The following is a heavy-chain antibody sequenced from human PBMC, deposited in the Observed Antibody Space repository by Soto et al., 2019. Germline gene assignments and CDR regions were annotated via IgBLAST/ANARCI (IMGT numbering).Heavy chain of an antibody. CDR2: INAGNGNT. V-gene: IGHV1-3*01. CDR3: ARDTGSGWYVPGDDAFDI. Sequence: ASVKVSWKAAGYAFTSYAMHWGRQAPGQRLEWMGWINAGNGNTKYSQKFQGRVTITRDTSASTAYMELSSLRSEDTAVYYCARDTGSGWYVPGDDAFDIWGQGTMVTVSS. CDR1: GYAFTSYA. D-gene: IGHD6-19*01. J-gene: IGHJ3*02.